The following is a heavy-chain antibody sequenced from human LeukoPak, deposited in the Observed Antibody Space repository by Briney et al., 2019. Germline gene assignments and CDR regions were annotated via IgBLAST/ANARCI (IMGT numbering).Heavy chain of an antibody. J-gene: IGHJ4*02. V-gene: IGHV3-23*01. CDR1: GFTFSSYA. CDR3: ARGASGYSSNLDY. CDR2: ISGSGGST. D-gene: IGHD6-13*01. Sequence: GGSLRLSCAASGFTFSSYAMSWVRQAPGKGLEWVSTISGSGGSTYYADSVKGRFTISRDNSKNTLYLQMNSLRAEDTAVYYCARGASGYSSNLDYWGQGTLVTVSS.